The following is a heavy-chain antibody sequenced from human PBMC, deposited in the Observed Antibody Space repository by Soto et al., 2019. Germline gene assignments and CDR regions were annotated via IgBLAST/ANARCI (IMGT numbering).Heavy chain of an antibody. V-gene: IGHV1-69*06. CDR3: ASTGEAPEGDESGRGDAFDI. CDR1: GGTFSRYG. CDR2: IIPVSGTA. Sequence: QVQLVQSGSEVKKPGSSVKVSCKASGGTFSRYGFIWVRQVPGQGLEWMGGIIPVSGTANYAVKFQGRVTITVDRVTSTGYMELTSLRSDDTAVYFCASTGEAPEGDESGRGDAFDIWGQGTKVTVSS. J-gene: IGHJ3*02. D-gene: IGHD1-26*01.